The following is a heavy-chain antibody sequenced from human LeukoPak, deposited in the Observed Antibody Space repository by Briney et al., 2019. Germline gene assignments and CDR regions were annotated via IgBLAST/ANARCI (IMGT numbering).Heavy chain of an antibody. CDR3: ARRSYGRNFDY. D-gene: IGHD5-18*01. CDR1: GGSISSGSYY. J-gene: IGHJ4*02. Sequence: PSETLSLTCTVSGGSISSGSYYWSWIRQPAGKGLEWIGRIYTSGSTNYNPSLKSRVTISVDTSKNQFSLKLSSVTAADTAVYYCARRSYGRNFDYWGQGTLVTVSS. CDR2: IYTSGST. V-gene: IGHV4-61*02.